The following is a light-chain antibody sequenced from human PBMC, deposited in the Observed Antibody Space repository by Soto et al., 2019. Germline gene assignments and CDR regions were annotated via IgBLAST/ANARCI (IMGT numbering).Light chain of an antibody. CDR2: GNS. CDR1: SSNIGAGYD. Sequence: QSVLTQPPSVSGAPGQRVTISCTGSSSNIGAGYDVHWYQKLPGTAPKLLIYGNSNRPSGVPDRFSGSKSGTSASLAITGLRAEDEADYYCQSYDSSLSDVVFGGGTKLTVL. J-gene: IGLJ2*01. V-gene: IGLV1-40*01. CDR3: QSYDSSLSDVV.